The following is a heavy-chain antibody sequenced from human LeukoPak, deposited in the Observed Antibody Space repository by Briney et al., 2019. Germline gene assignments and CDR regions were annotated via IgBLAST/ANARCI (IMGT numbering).Heavy chain of an antibody. CDR3: ARSQYQLLAGVWFDP. Sequence: SETLSLTCTVSGGSISSYYWSWIRQPAGKGLEWIGRIYTSGSTNYNPSLKSRVTMSVDTSKNQFSLKLSSVTAADTAVYYCARSQYQLLAGVWFDPWGQGTLVTVSS. J-gene: IGHJ5*02. CDR2: IYTSGST. CDR1: GGSISSYY. D-gene: IGHD2-2*01. V-gene: IGHV4-4*07.